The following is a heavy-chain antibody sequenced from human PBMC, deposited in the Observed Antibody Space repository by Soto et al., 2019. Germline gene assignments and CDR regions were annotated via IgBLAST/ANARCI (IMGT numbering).Heavy chain of an antibody. CDR3: ARDRVSGGAFDI. V-gene: IGHV4-59*01. Sequence: ETLSLTCTVSGGSISSYYWSWIRQPPGKGLEWIGYIYYSGSTNYNPSLKSRVTISVETSKNQFSLKLSSVTAADTAVYYCARDRVSGGAFDIWGQGTMVTVSS. J-gene: IGHJ3*02. D-gene: IGHD3-10*01. CDR2: IYYSGST. CDR1: GGSISSYY.